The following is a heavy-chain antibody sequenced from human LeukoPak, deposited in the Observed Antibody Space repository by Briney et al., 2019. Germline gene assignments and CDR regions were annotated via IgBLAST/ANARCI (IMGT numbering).Heavy chain of an antibody. V-gene: IGHV5-51*01. Sequence: KAGESLKISCKASGYSFTTYWIAWVRQMPGKGLEWMGIIYPGDSDIRYSPSLQGQVTISADKSISTAYLQWSALKASDTAMYYCVRSFGLDVWGQGTAVTVSS. CDR1: GYSFTTYW. CDR2: IYPGDSDI. J-gene: IGHJ6*02. CDR3: VRSFGLDV.